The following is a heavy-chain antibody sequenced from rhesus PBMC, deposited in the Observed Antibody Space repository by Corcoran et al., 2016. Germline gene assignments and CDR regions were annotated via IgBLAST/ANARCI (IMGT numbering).Heavy chain of an antibody. Sequence: QLQLQESGPGLVKPSETLSLTCAVSGGSISGYWWSWIRQPPGKGLEWLGGLDSSGSTDYNPALKIRVTISRDTSKNQFSLKLSSVTAADTAVYYCARDEYCSGGVCYRGPFDYWGQGVLVTVSS. D-gene: IGHD2-39*02. V-gene: IGHV4-165*01. CDR3: ARDEYCSGGVCYRGPFDY. J-gene: IGHJ4*01. CDR2: LDSSGST. CDR1: GGSISGYW.